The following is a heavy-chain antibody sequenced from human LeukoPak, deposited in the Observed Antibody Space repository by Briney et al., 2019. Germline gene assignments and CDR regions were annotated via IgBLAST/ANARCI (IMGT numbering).Heavy chain of an antibody. D-gene: IGHD3-16*01. V-gene: IGHV3-21*01. Sequence: GGSLRLSCAASGFTFSSYNMNWVRQAPGKGLEWVSFISSSSDYIYYADSLKGRCTISRDNAKNSVYLQMNSLRADDTAVYYCARGGTYVLDYWGQGTLVTVSA. CDR2: ISSSSDYI. CDR3: ARGGTYVLDY. CDR1: GFTFSSYN. J-gene: IGHJ4*02.